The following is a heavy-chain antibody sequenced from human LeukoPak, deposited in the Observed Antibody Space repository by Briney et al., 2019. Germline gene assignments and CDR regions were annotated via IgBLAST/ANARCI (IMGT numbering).Heavy chain of an antibody. J-gene: IGHJ4*02. CDR1: GFTFSRYW. CDR2: LNSDGSTT. Sequence: GGSLRLSCAASGFTFSRYWMHWVRQAPGKGLVWVSRLNSDGSTTDYADSVKGRFSISRDNAKNTLYLQMNSLRAEDTAVYYCARAGHYRFDYWGQGTLVTVSS. CDR3: ARAGHYRFDY. D-gene: IGHD3-16*02. V-gene: IGHV3-74*01.